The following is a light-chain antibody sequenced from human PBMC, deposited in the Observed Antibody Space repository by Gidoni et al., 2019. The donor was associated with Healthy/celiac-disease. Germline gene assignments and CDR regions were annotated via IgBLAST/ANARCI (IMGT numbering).Light chain of an antibody. CDR3: QQYNSYPWT. Sequence: DIQMTQSPSTLSASVGDRVTITCRASQSISSWLAWYQQKPGTAPKLLIYDASSLESGVPSRFSGSGSGTEFTLAISSLQPDDFSTYYFQQYNSYPWTFGQXPKVEIK. CDR2: DAS. J-gene: IGKJ1*01. CDR1: QSISSW. V-gene: IGKV1-5*01.